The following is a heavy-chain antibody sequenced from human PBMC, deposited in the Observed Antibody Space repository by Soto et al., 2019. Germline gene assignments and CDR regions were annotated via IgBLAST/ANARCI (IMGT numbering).Heavy chain of an antibody. J-gene: IGHJ6*02. CDR1: GLTFSSYG. CDR2: ISYDGSNK. V-gene: IGHV3-30*18. CDR3: AKDGHSYYYYYGMDV. Sequence: QVQLVESGGGVVQPGRSLRLSCAASGLTFSSYGMHWVRQAPGKGLEWVAVISYDGSNKYYADSVKGRFTISRDNSKNTLYLQMNSLRAEDTAVYYCAKDGHSYYYYYGMDVWGQGTTVTVSS.